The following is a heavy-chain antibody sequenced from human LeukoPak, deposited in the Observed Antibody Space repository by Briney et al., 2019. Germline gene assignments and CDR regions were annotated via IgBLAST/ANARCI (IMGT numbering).Heavy chain of an antibody. D-gene: IGHD4-17*01. Sequence: SETLSLTCTVSGGSISSYYWSWIRQPPGKGLEWIGYIYYSGSTNYNPSLKSRVTISVDTSKNQFSLRLSSVTAADTAVYYCARNGDYEFDYWGQGTLVTVSS. CDR3: ARNGDYEFDY. V-gene: IGHV4-59*01. CDR1: GGSISSYY. J-gene: IGHJ4*02. CDR2: IYYSGST.